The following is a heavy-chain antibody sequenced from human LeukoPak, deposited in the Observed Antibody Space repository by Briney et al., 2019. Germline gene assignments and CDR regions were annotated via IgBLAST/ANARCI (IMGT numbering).Heavy chain of an antibody. J-gene: IGHJ4*02. V-gene: IGHV3-23*01. Sequence: GGSLRLSCAASGFTFSSYAMSWVRQAPGKGLEWVSAISGSGGSTYYAESVKGRFTISRDNSKNTLYLQMNSLRAEDTAVYYCAKEGSGSGYYYGEFDYWGQGTLVTVSS. CDR1: GFTFSSYA. CDR3: AKEGSGSGYYYGEFDY. CDR2: ISGSGGST. D-gene: IGHD3-22*01.